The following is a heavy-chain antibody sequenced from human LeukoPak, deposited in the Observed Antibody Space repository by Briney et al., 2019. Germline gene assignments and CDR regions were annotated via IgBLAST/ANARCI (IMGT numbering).Heavy chain of an antibody. V-gene: IGHV4-34*01. J-gene: IGHJ4*02. CDR2: INHSGST. CDR3: ARGAGSGSYYSYFDY. CDR1: GGSFSGYY. D-gene: IGHD1-26*01. Sequence: SETLSLTCAVYGGSFSGYYWSWIRQPPGKGLEWIGEINHSGSTNYNPSLKSRVTISVDTSKNQFSLKLSSVTDADTAVYYCARGAGSGSYYSYFDYWGQGTLVTVSS.